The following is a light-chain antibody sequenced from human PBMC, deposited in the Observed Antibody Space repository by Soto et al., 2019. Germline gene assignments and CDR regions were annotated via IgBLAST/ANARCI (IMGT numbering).Light chain of an antibody. CDR2: SAS. CDR3: QYYGRSKLT. J-gene: IGKJ4*01. Sequence: EIVLTQSPGTLSLSPGERATLSCRASQTINKNYFAWYQQKPGQAPRPLMYSASSRATGIPDRFSGSGSGTDFTLTISRLEPEDFPVYYCQYYGRSKLTFGAGTKL. CDR1: QTINKNY. V-gene: IGKV3-20*01.